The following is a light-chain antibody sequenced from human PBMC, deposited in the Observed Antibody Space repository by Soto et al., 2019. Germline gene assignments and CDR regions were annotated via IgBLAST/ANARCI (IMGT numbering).Light chain of an antibody. V-gene: IGLV2-14*03. J-gene: IGLJ3*02. Sequence: QSVLTQPASVSGSPGQSITISCTGTSSDVGGYNYVSWYQHHPGKAPKLLIYGVTNRPSGASNRFSGSKSGKTASLTISGLQAEDEADYYCSSYTSSSTLVFGGGTKLTVL. CDR3: SSYTSSSTLV. CDR1: SSDVGGYNY. CDR2: GVT.